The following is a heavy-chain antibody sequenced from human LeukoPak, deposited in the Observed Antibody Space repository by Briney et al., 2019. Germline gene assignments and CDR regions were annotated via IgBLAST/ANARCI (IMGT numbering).Heavy chain of an antibody. V-gene: IGHV4-4*07. CDR3: ARHSGHSSTNDAFDI. D-gene: IGHD6-13*01. Sequence: SETLSLTCTVSGGSISNYYWSWIRQPAGKGLEWIGRIYTSGSTNYNPSLKSRVTMSVDTSKNQFSLKLSSVTAADTAVYYCARHSGHSSTNDAFDIWGQGTMVIVSS. CDR2: IYTSGST. J-gene: IGHJ3*02. CDR1: GGSISNYY.